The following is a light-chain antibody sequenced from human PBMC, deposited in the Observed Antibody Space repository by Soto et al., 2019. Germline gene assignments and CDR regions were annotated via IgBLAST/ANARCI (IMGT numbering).Light chain of an antibody. Sequence: VLTQSPGTLSLSPGERATLSCRASRSVSSSYLAWYQQKPGQAPRLLIYGASSRATGIPDRFSGSGSGTDFTLTISRLEPEDFAVYYCQQYGSSPFTFGPGTKVDIK. V-gene: IGKV3-20*01. J-gene: IGKJ3*01. CDR1: RSVSSSY. CDR2: GAS. CDR3: QQYGSSPFT.